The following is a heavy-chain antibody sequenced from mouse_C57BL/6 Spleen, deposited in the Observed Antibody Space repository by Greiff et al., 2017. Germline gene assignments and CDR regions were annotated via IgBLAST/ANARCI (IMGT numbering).Heavy chain of an antibody. CDR3: ARWGSWFAY. V-gene: IGHV1-26*01. CDR1: GYTFTDYY. CDR2: INPNNGGT. Sequence: VQLQQSGPELVKPGASVKISCKASGYTFTDYYMNWVKQSHGKSLEWIGDINPNNGGTSYNQKFKGKATLTVDKSSSTAYMGLRSLTSEDSAVYYCARWGSWFAYWGQGTLVTVSA. J-gene: IGHJ3*01.